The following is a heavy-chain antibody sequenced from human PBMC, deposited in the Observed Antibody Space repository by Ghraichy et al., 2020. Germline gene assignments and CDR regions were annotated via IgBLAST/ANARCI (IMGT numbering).Heavy chain of an antibody. J-gene: IGHJ3*02. CDR3: ARQSDSGTFPFEAFDI. CDR2: IYYSGSA. V-gene: IGHV4-39*01. Sequence: SETLSLTCTVSGGSISSDFYYWGWIRQPPGKGLEWIGSIYYSGSAYYKSSLKSQVTISVDTSKNQFSLKVNSATAADTAVYFCARQSDSGTFPFEAFDIWGPGAVVTVSS. D-gene: IGHD1-26*01. CDR1: GGSISSDFYY.